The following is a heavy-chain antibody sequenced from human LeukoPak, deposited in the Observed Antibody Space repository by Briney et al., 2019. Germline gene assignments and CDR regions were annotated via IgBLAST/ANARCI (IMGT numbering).Heavy chain of an antibody. J-gene: IGHJ4*02. CDR1: GYTFTSYS. CDR3: ARQSYGGNYYFDY. CDR2: IYPVDSDT. D-gene: IGHD4-23*01. V-gene: IGHV5-51*01. Sequence: GESLNIPCKGSGYTFTSYSISWLRQMPGKGLDWMRIIYPVDSDTRYSPSFQGQVNISAAKSISNAYLKWSSLKASDTAMYYCARQSYGGNYYFDYWGQGTRVTVSS.